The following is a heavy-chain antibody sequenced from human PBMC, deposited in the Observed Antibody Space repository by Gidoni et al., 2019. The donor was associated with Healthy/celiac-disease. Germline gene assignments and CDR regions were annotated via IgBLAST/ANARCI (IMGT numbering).Heavy chain of an antibody. J-gene: IGHJ6*02. CDR3: AKRLMTTVPTWGMDV. V-gene: IGHV3-23*01. CDR1: GFPFSSYA. Sequence: EVQLLESGGGLVQPGGSLRLSCAASGFPFSSYAMRWVRQAPGKGLAWVSALSGSGGRTYYADSVKGRFTISRDNSKNTLYLQMNSLRAEDTAVYYCAKRLMTTVPTWGMDVWGQGTTVTVSS. CDR2: LSGSGGRT. D-gene: IGHD4-4*01.